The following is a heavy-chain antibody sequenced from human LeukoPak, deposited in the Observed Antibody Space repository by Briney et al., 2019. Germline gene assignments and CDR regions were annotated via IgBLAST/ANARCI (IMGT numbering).Heavy chain of an antibody. CDR2: INHSGST. CDR3: ARRFRRVFRGTAMVTPPDV. Sequence: PSETLSLTCAVYGGSFSGYYWSWIRQPPGKGLEWIGEINHSGSTNYNPSLKSRVTISVDTSKNQFSLRLSSVTAADTAVYYCARRFRRVFRGTAMVTPPDVWGKGTTVTISS. J-gene: IGHJ6*04. CDR1: GGSFSGYY. V-gene: IGHV4-34*01. D-gene: IGHD5-18*01.